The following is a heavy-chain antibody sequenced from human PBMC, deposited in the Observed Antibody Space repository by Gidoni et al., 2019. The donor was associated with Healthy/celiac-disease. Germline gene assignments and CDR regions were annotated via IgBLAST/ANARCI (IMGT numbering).Heavy chain of an antibody. J-gene: IGHJ4*02. CDR3: ATDKVVGATYAY. CDR1: GFTFSSYA. D-gene: IGHD1-26*01. V-gene: IGHV3-23*01. Sequence: EVQLLESGGGLVQPGGSLRLSFPASGFTFSSYAMSWVRQAPGKGLEWVSAISGSGGSTYYADSVKGRFTISRDNSKNTLYLQMNSLRAEDTAVYYCATDKVVGATYAYWGQGTLVTVSS. CDR2: ISGSGGST.